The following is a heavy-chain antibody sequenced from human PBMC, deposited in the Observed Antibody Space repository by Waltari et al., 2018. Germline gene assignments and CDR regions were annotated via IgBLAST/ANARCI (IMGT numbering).Heavy chain of an antibody. J-gene: IGHJ4*02. Sequence: EVRLVQSGAAVKKPGESLKISCKGSGYSLTSFCIGRVRQIPGKGLEWMGIIYPGNSDTRYSPSFQGQVTISADKSISTAYLQWSSLKASDTAMYYCARHVYDILTGYYKGGFDYWGQGTLVTVSS. CDR2: IYPGNSDT. V-gene: IGHV5-51*01. CDR3: ARHVYDILTGYYKGGFDY. D-gene: IGHD3-9*01. CDR1: GYSLTSFC.